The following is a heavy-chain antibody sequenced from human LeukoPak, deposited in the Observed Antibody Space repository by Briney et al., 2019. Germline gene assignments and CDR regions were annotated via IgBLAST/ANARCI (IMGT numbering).Heavy chain of an antibody. V-gene: IGHV4-59*01. D-gene: IGHD3-22*01. CDR3: ARSEYYYDSSGYYYSFDY. CDR2: IYYSGST. J-gene: IGHJ4*02. Sequence: PSETLSLTCTVSGGSISRYYWSWIRQPPGKGLEWIGYIYYSGSTNYNPSLKSRVSISVDTSKNQFSLKLSSVTAADTAVYYCARSEYYYDSSGYYYSFDYWGQGTLVTVSS. CDR1: GGSISRYY.